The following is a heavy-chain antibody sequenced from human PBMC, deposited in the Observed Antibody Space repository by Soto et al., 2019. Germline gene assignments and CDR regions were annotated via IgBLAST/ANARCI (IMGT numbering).Heavy chain of an antibody. CDR2: IYPGDSDT. D-gene: IGHD2-15*01. CDR3: ARRASYCSGGSCDAFDI. Sequence: VESLKISCKGSGYSFTSYWIGWVRQMPGKGLEWMGIIYPGDSDTRYSPSFQGQVTISADKSISTAYLQWSSLKASDTAMYYCARRASYCSGGSCDAFDIWGQGTMVTVSS. V-gene: IGHV5-51*01. CDR1: GYSFTSYW. J-gene: IGHJ3*02.